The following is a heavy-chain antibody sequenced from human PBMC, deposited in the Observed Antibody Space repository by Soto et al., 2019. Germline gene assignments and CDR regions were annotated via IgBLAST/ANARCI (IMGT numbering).Heavy chain of an antibody. CDR3: AREYYYVFDY. CDR2: ITSSGSAT. CDR1: GFPFSDYY. J-gene: IGHJ4*02. D-gene: IGHD3-10*02. V-gene: IGHV3-11*01. Sequence: QVQLVESGGDLVKPGGSLRLSCAASGFPFSDYYMSWVRQAPGKELEWISCITSSGSATYYADSVKGRFTVSRDNSGNSLFLQMNSLSAEDTAVYYCAREYYYVFDYWGQGALVTVSS.